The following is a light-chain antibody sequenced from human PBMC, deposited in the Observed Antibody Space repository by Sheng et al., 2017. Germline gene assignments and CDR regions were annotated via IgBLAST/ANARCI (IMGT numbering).Light chain of an antibody. J-gene: IGKJ1*01. CDR1: QSVSASS. CDR3: QQYGSSPWT. V-gene: IGKV3-20*01. CDR2: GAS. Sequence: EIVMTQSPGTLSVSPGERATLSCRASQSVSASSLAWYHQKPGQAPRLLMFGASSRATGIPDRFSGSGSGTDFTLTISRLEPEDFAVYYCQQYGSSPWTFGLGTKVEIK.